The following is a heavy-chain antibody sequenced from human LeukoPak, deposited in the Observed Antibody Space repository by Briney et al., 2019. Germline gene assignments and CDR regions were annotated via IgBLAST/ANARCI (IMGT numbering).Heavy chain of an antibody. CDR1: GYTFTGHY. CDR3: ARDLRPSYYGSGSNSYDY. CDR2: INPNSGGT. J-gene: IGHJ4*02. Sequence: GASVKVSCKASGYTFTGHYMHWVRQAPGQGLEWMGRINPNSGGTNYAQKFRGRVTMTRDTSINTAYMELTRLRSDDTAAYYCARDLRPSYYGSGSNSYDYWGQGTLVTVSS. D-gene: IGHD3-10*01. V-gene: IGHV1-2*06.